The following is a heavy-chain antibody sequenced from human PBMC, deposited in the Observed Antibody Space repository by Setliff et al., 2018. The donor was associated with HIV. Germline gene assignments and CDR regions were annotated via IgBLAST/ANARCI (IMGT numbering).Heavy chain of an antibody. CDR1: GFTFTDYW. V-gene: IGHV3-74*01. CDR2: INVDGSSI. CDR3: ARLPQDVRSSIDF. D-gene: IGHD6-6*01. J-gene: IGHJ4*02. Sequence: PGESLKISCAASGFTFTDYWMHWVRQVPGQGLVWASRINVDGSSISYADSVKGRFTISRDNAKNTLFLQMNSLRAEDTAVYYCARLPQDVRSSIDFWGQGTLVTVSS.